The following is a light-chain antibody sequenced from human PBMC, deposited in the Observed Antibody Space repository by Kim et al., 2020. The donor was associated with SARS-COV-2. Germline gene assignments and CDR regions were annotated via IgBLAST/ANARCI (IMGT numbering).Light chain of an antibody. J-gene: IGKJ2*01. CDR3: QQFKTYPPT. CDR1: QGISSA. V-gene: IGKV1-13*02. Sequence: ASVGDRVTITCRASQGISSALAWYQQTPGQPPKLLLFDVSDLESGVPSRFRGSGSGTDFTLTISGLQPEDFATYYCQQFKTYPPTFGQGTKVDIK. CDR2: DVS.